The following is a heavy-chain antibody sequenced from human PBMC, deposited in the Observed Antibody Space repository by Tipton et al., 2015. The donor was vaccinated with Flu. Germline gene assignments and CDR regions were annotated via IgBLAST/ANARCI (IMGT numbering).Heavy chain of an antibody. CDR2: ISNSGRTI. V-gene: IGHV3-48*03. CDR3: ARIGVQPYGIDV. D-gene: IGHD6-6*01. Sequence: SLRLSCRYTSTDYEMVWVRQAPGKGLEWISYISNSGRTIHYADSVKGRFTISRDNAKKSVYLLMESLRAEDTALYSCARIGVQPYGIDVWGQGTTVIVSS. J-gene: IGHJ6*02. CDR1: YTSTDYE.